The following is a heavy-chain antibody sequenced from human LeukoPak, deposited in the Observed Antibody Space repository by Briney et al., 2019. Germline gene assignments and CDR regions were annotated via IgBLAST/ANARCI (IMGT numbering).Heavy chain of an antibody. Sequence: SETLSLTCTVSGYSISSGYYWGWIRQPPGKGLEWIGSIYHSGSTYYNPSLKSRVTISVDTSKNQFSLKLSSVTAADTAVYYCARGGFGNPGYFDLWGRGTLVTVPS. J-gene: IGHJ2*01. CDR3: ARGGFGNPGYFDL. CDR2: IYHSGST. D-gene: IGHD3-16*01. V-gene: IGHV4-38-2*02. CDR1: GYSISSGYY.